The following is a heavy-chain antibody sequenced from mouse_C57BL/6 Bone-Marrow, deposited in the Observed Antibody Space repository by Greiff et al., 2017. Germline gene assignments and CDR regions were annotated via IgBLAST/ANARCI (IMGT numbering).Heavy chain of an antibody. Sequence: VQLQQPGAELVKPGASVKMSCTASGYTFTSYWITWVKQRPGQGLEWIGDIYTGSGSTNYNEKFKSKATLTVDTSSSTAYMQLSSLTSVGSAVYNCAKPYDKYYWYGDVWGTGTTVTVSA. CDR2: IYTGSGST. CDR3: AKPYDKYYWYGDV. CDR1: GYTFTSYW. V-gene: IGHV1-55*01. J-gene: IGHJ1*03. D-gene: IGHD2-12*01.